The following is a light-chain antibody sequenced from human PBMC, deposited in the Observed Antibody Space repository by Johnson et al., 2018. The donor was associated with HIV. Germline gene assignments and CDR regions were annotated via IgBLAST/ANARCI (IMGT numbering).Light chain of an antibody. J-gene: IGLJ1*01. CDR1: SSNIGNNY. V-gene: IGLV1-51*01. CDR2: DNN. CDR3: HSYDSSLSGSNV. Sequence: QAVLTQPPSVSAAPGQKVTISCSGSSSNIGNNYISWYQQLPGRAPKLLIYDNNKRHSGIPDRFSGSKSGTSASMAITGLQAEDEHDYYCHSYDSSLSGSNVFGTGTKVTVL.